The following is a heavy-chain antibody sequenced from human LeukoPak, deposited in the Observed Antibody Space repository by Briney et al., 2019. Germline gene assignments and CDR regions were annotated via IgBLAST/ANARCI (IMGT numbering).Heavy chain of an antibody. CDR3: ARARAGYGSGTYENVYFYYMDV. J-gene: IGHJ6*03. D-gene: IGHD3-10*01. Sequence: ASVKVSCKVSGYTLTELSMHWVRQAPGKGLEWMGGFDPEDGETIYAQKFQGRVTMTEGTSTDTAYMELSSLRSEDTAVYYCARARAGYGSGTYENVYFYYMDVWGKGTTVSVSS. CDR1: GYTLTELS. CDR2: FDPEDGET. V-gene: IGHV1-24*01.